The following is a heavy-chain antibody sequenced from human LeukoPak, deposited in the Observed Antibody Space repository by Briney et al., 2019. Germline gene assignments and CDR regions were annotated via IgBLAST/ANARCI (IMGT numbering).Heavy chain of an antibody. CDR3: ARDLTPEMPSFDH. V-gene: IGHV1-2*02. CDR1: GDSFSYHS. D-gene: IGHD2-2*01. CDR2: INPNSGGT. Sequence: ASVKVSCKTFGDSFSYHSISWVRQAPGQGLEWMGWINPNSGGTNYAQKFQGRVTMTRDTSISTAYMELSRLRSDDTAVYYCARDLTPEMPSFDHWGQGTLVTVSS. J-gene: IGHJ4*02.